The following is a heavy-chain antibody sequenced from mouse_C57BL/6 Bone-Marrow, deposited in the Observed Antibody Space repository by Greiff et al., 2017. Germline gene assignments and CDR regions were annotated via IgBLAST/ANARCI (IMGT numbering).Heavy chain of an antibody. V-gene: IGHV1-80*01. D-gene: IGHD2-5*01. CDR1: GYAFSSYW. CDR2: IYPGDGDT. J-gene: IGHJ4*01. CDR3: ARNPYSNYGYYAMDY. Sequence: VQLQQSGAELVKPGASVKISCKASGYAFSSYWMNWVKQRPGKGLEWIGQIYPGDGDTNYNGKFKGKATLTADKSSSTAYMQLSSLTSEDSAVYFFARNPYSNYGYYAMDYWGQGTSVTVSS.